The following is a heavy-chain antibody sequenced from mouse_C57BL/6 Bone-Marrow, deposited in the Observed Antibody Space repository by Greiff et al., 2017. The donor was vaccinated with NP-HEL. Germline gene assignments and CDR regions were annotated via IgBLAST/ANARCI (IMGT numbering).Heavy chain of an antibody. J-gene: IGHJ4*01. D-gene: IGHD2-4*01. CDR1: GYTFTSYG. V-gene: IGHV1-81*01. Sequence: VQLQQSGAELARPGASVKLSCKASGYTFTSYGISWVKQRTGQGLEWIGEIYPRSGNTYYYEKFKGKATLTADKSSSTADMELRSLTSEYSAVYFCARWRLPYAVDYRGQGTSVTVAS. CDR2: IYPRSGNT. CDR3: ARWRLPYAVDY.